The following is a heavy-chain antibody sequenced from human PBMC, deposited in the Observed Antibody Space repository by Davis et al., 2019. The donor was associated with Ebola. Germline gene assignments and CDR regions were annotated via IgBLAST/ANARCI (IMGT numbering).Heavy chain of an antibody. CDR1: GFTFSIYT. V-gene: IGHV3-21*01. CDR2: ISSSSDSI. CDR3: ARARCSSATCLLDAFDI. J-gene: IGHJ3*02. D-gene: IGHD2-2*01. Sequence: GESLKISCAASGFTFSIYTMNWFRQAPGKGLEWVSSISSSSDSINYADSLKGRFTISRDNAKNSLSLQMNSLKVEDTAVYYCARARCSSATCLLDAFDIWGQGTMVTVS.